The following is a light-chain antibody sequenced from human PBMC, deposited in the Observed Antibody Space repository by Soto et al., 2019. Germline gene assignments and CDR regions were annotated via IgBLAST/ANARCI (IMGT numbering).Light chain of an antibody. CDR3: QSYDSSLSGSRV. Sequence: QPVLTQPPAVSGAPVQRVTISGTGSSSNIGAGYDVHWYQQLPGTAPKLLLYGNSNRPSGVPDRFSGSKSGTSASLAITGLQAEDEADYYCQSYDSSLSGSRVFGTGTKLTVL. J-gene: IGLJ1*01. CDR1: SSNIGAGYD. V-gene: IGLV1-40*01. CDR2: GNS.